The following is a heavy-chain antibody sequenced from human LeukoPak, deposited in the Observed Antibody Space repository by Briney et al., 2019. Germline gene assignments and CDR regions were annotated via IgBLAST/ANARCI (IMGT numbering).Heavy chain of an antibody. CDR2: IYYRGST. CDR1: GGSISSHY. D-gene: IGHD5-24*01. Sequence: SETLSLTCTVSGGSISSHYWSWIRQPPGKGLEWIGYIYYRGSTNHNPSHKSRVTISVATSKKQFSLELSSVIAADTAVYCCAREGGYNSFDYCGQGTLVTVSS. CDR3: AREGGYNSFDY. J-gene: IGHJ4*02. V-gene: IGHV4-59*11.